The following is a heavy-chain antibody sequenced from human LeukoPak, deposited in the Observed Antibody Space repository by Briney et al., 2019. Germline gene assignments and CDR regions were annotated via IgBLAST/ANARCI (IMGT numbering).Heavy chain of an antibody. CDR2: INPNSGDA. V-gene: IGHV1-2*02. CDR1: GYTFTGYY. CDR3: ARIGLGEL. D-gene: IGHD3-16*01. J-gene: IGHJ1*01. Sequence: ASVKVSCKASGYTFTGYYMHWVRQAPGQGLEWMGWINPNSGDANYAQNFQGRVTVTRDTSISTAYMELSRLTSDDTAVYYCARIGLGELWGQGTLVTVSS.